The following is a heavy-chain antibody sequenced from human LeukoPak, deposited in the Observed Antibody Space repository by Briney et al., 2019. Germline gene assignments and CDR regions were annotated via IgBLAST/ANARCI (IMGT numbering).Heavy chain of an antibody. V-gene: IGHV4-59*08. CDR1: GGSISSYY. CDR3: ARHSYYYDSSGYYYLDY. Sequence: PSETLSLTCTVSGGSISSYYWSWIRQPPGKGLEWIGYIYYSGSTNYNPSLKSRVTISIDTSKNQFSLKLSSVTAADTAVYYCARHSYYYDSSGYYYLDYWGQGTLVTVSS. D-gene: IGHD3-22*01. CDR2: IYYSGST. J-gene: IGHJ4*02.